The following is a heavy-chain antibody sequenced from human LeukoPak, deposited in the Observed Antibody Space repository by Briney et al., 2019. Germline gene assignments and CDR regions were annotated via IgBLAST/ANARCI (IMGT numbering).Heavy chain of an antibody. CDR1: GYTFTNSY. CDR3: ARAGGRSWFDP. Sequence: GASLKVSCKASGYTFTNSYIHWVRQAPGQGLEWMGSMNPKSGGTKYAQKFQGRVSMTRDTSNSTAYMELASLTSDDTAVYYCARAGGRSWFDPWGQGTLVTVSS. D-gene: IGHD1-26*01. CDR2: MNPKSGGT. V-gene: IGHV1-2*02. J-gene: IGHJ5*02.